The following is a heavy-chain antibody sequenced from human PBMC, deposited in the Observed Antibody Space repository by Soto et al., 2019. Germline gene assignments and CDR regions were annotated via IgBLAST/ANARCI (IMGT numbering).Heavy chain of an antibody. Sequence: GASVKVSCKASGGTFSSYTISRVRQAPGQGLEWMGRIIPILGIANYAQKFQGRVTITADKSTSTAYMELSSLRSEDTAVYYCARDAHDYARSWFDPWGQGTLVTVSS. CDR1: GGTFSSYT. J-gene: IGHJ5*02. V-gene: IGHV1-69*04. D-gene: IGHD4-17*01. CDR3: ARDAHDYARSWFDP. CDR2: IIPILGIA.